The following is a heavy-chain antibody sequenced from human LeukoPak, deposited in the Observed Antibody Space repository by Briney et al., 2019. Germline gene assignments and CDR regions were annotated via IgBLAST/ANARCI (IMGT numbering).Heavy chain of an antibody. J-gene: IGHJ4*02. Sequence: GGSLRLSCAASGFTFSSYSMNWVRQAPGKGLEWVSSISSSSSYIYYADSVKGRFTISRDNSKNTLYLQMNSLRAEDTAVYYCARGYYDSSGPDGDYFDYWGQGTLVTVSS. CDR3: ARGYYDSSGPDGDYFDY. CDR2: ISSSSSYI. D-gene: IGHD3-22*01. V-gene: IGHV3-21*04. CDR1: GFTFSSYS.